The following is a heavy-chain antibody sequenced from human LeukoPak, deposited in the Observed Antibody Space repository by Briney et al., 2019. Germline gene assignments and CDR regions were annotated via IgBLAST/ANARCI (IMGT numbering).Heavy chain of an antibody. CDR2: INHSGST. Sequence: SETLSLTCAVYVGSFSGYYWSSIRQPPGKGLEWIGEINHSGSTNYNPSLKSRVTISVDTSKNQFSLKLSSVTAAHTAVYYCARDSSSWYRNPFDYWGQGTLVTVSS. J-gene: IGHJ4*02. V-gene: IGHV4-34*01. CDR3: ARDSSSWYRNPFDY. CDR1: VGSFSGYY. D-gene: IGHD6-13*01.